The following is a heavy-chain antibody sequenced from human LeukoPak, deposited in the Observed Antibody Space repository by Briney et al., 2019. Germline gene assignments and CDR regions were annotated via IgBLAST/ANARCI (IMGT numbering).Heavy chain of an antibody. V-gene: IGHV4-59*11. J-gene: IGHJ6*03. D-gene: IGHD3-9*01. CDR2: IYYSGST. CDR1: GGSISSHY. CDR3: ARSGFVHYYYYYMDV. Sequence: SETLSLTCTVSGGSISSHYWSWIRQPPGKGLEWIGYIYYSGSTNYNPSLKSRVTISVDTSKNQFSLKLSSVTAADTAVYYCARSGFVHYYYYYMDVWGKGTTVTVSS.